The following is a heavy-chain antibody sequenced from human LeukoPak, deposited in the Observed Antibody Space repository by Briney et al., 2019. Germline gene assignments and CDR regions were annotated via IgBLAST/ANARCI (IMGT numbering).Heavy chain of an antibody. CDR1: SGSISTSY. V-gene: IGHV4-4*07. Sequence: PSETLSLTCTVASGSISTSYWSWIRQPAGKGLEWIGRIYTSGITNHNPSLKSRVTMSIDTSKKQFSLKLVSVTAADTAVYYCARGSGDSSGYSSYFDSWGQGTPVTVSS. CDR2: IYTSGIT. CDR3: ARGSGDSSGYSSYFDS. D-gene: IGHD3-22*01. J-gene: IGHJ4*02.